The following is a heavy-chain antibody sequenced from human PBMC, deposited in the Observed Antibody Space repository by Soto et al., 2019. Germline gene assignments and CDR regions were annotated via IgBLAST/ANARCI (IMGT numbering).Heavy chain of an antibody. CDR3: ARLATRYYFDY. Sequence: SDTLSLTCTVPGGSISSGGSYWSSLRQPPGKGLEWIGYIYHSGSTNYNPSLKSRVTISVDTSKNQFSLKMSSVTAADTAVYYCARLATRYYFDYWGQGTLVTVSS. CDR1: GGSISSGGSY. J-gene: IGHJ4*02. V-gene: IGHV4-61*08. CDR2: IYHSGST. D-gene: IGHD1-1*01.